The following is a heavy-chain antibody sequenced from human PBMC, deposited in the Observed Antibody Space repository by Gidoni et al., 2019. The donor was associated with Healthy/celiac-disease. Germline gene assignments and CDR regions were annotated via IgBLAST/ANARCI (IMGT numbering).Heavy chain of an antibody. V-gene: IGHV3-73*01. J-gene: IGHJ4*02. Sequence: FTISRDDSKNTAYLQMNSLKTEDTAVYYSTRPATVTTLDYWGQGTLVTVSS. CDR3: TRPATVTTLDY. D-gene: IGHD4-4*01.